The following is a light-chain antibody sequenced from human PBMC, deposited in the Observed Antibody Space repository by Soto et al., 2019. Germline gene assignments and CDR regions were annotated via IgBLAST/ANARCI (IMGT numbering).Light chain of an antibody. V-gene: IGKV3-11*01. CDR3: QQRSNWPT. CDR2: DAS. J-gene: IGKJ1*01. Sequence: EIVMTQSPDTLSVSPGERASLSCRASQSVSSNLAWYQQKPGQAPRLLIYDASNRATGIPARFSGSGSGTDFTLTISSLEPEDFAVYYCQQRSNWPTFGQGTKGDIK. CDR1: QSVSSN.